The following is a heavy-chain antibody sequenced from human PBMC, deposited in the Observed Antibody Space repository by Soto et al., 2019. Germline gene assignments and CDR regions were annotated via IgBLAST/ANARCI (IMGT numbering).Heavy chain of an antibody. J-gene: IGHJ6*02. Sequence: SETLSLTCTVSGGSISSSSYYWGWIRQPPGKGLEWIGSIYYSGSTYYNPSLKSRVTISVDTSKNQFSLKLSSVTAADTAVYYCARLSIGGYCSGGSCYSSWGQGTTVTVPS. D-gene: IGHD2-15*01. CDR2: IYYSGST. CDR3: ARLSIGGYCSGGSCYSS. V-gene: IGHV4-39*01. CDR1: GGSISSSSYY.